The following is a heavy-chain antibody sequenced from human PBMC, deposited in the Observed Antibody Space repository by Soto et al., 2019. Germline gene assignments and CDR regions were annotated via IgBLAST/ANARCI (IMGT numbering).Heavy chain of an antibody. CDR3: ARDGGYSGYDKNYYYYYGMDV. CDR1: GFTFSSYG. V-gene: IGHV3-30-3*01. CDR2: ISYDGSNK. J-gene: IGHJ6*02. Sequence: PGGSLRLSCAASGFTFSSYGMHWVRQAPGKGLKWVAVISYDGSNKYCADSVKGRFTISRDNSKNTLYLQMNSLRAEDTAVYYCARDGGYSGYDKNYYYYYGMDVWGQGTTVTVSS. D-gene: IGHD5-12*01.